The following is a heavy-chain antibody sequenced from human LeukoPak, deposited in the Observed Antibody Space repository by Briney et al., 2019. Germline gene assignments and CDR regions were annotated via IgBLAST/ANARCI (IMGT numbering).Heavy chain of an antibody. J-gene: IGHJ6*03. CDR1: GGSISSYC. CDR2: IYISGST. V-gene: IGHV4-4*07. CDR3: VREVVDATPSRDYYYYMDV. Sequence: PSETLSLTCTVSGGSISSYCWSWLRQSAGKGLEWVGRIYISGSTNYNPSLKSRVTMSVDTSKNQFSLKLTSVTAADTAVYYCVREVVDATPSRDYYYYMDVWGKGTTVTVSS. D-gene: IGHD2-15*01.